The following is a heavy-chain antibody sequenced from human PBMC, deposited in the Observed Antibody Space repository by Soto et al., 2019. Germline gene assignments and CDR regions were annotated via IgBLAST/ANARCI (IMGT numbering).Heavy chain of an antibody. CDR3: ARGWVAAARTYNWFDP. CDR2: ISAYNGNT. J-gene: IGHJ5*02. Sequence: APVKVSCKASGHPFTSYGISWLRQAHGQGLEWMGWISAYNGNTNYAQKLQGRVTMSTDTATSTAYMELRSLRSDHTAVYYCARGWVAAARTYNWFDPWGQETLVTV. D-gene: IGHD6-13*01. CDR1: GHPFTSYG. V-gene: IGHV1-18*01.